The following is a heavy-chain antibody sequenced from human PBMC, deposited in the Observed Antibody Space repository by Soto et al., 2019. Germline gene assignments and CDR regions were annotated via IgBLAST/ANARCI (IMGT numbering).Heavy chain of an antibody. CDR1: GYTFTSYG. V-gene: IGHV1-18*01. CDR3: ARDLKVSYGGNSRSVFVAPESSTNFDY. J-gene: IGHJ4*02. Sequence: ASVKVSCKASGYTFTSYGISWVRQAPGQGLEWMGWISAYNGNTNYAQKLQGRVTMTTDTSTSTAYMELRSLRSDDTAVYYCARDLKVSYGGNSRSVFVAPESSTNFDYWGQGTLVTVSS. CDR2: ISAYNGNT. D-gene: IGHD2-21*02.